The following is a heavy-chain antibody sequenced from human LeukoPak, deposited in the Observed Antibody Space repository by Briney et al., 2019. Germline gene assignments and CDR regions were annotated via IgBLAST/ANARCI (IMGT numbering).Heavy chain of an antibody. D-gene: IGHD4-17*01. CDR2: INAGNGNT. CDR1: GYTFTSYA. Sequence: GASVKVSCKASGYTFTSYAMHWVRQAPGQRLEWMGWINAGNGNTKYSQKFQGRVTITRDTSASTAYMELSSLGSEDTAVYYCAREKDLYGDYRGGYFDYWGQGTLVTVSS. CDR3: AREKDLYGDYRGGYFDY. J-gene: IGHJ4*02. V-gene: IGHV1-3*01.